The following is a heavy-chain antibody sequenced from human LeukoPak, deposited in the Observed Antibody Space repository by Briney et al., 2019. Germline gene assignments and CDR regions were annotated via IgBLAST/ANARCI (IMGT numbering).Heavy chain of an antibody. CDR2: INPNSGGT. V-gene: IGHV1-2*04. CDR1: GYTFTGYY. D-gene: IGHD1-20*01. Sequence: ASVKVSCKASGYTFTGYYMHWVRQAPGQGLEWMGWINPNSGGTNYAQKFQGWVPMTRDTSISTAYMELSRLRSDDTAVYYCARGGITGTTRGPTRLNDAFDIWGQGTMVTVSS. CDR3: ARGGITGTTRGPTRLNDAFDI. J-gene: IGHJ3*02.